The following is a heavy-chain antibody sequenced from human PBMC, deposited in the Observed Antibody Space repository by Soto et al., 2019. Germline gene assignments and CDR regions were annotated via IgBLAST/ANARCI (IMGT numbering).Heavy chain of an antibody. V-gene: IGHV4-39*01. CDR2: IYYSGST. Sequence: SETLSLTCTVSGGSISSSSYYWGWIRQPPGKGLEWIGSIYYSGSTYYNPSLKSRVTISVDTSKNQFSLKLSSVTAADTAVYYCAGLYYDFWSGNYYYGMDVWGQGTTVTVSS. CDR1: GGSISSSSYY. CDR3: AGLYYDFWSGNYYYGMDV. D-gene: IGHD3-3*01. J-gene: IGHJ6*02.